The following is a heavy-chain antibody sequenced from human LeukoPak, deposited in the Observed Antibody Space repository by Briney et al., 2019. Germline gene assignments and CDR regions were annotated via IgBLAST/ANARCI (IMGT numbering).Heavy chain of an antibody. V-gene: IGHV3-33*01. CDR1: GFTFSSYG. Sequence: GGSLRLSCAASGFTFSSYGMHWVRQAPGKGLEWVAVIWYDGSNKYYADSVKGRFTISRDNSKNTLYLQMNSLRAEDTAVYYCARDERRAPPFYGMDVWGQGTTVTVSS. CDR3: ARDERRAPPFYGMDV. J-gene: IGHJ6*02. CDR2: IWYDGSNK.